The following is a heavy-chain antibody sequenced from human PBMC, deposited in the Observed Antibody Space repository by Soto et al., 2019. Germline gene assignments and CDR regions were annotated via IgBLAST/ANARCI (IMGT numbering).Heavy chain of an antibody. Sequence: EVQLVESGGGLVKPGGSLRLSCAASGFTFSSYSMNWVRQAPGKGLEWVSSISSSSSYIYYADSVKGRFTISRDNAKNSLYLQMDSLRAEDRAVYYCARDGCSGCQLHRMDVWGKGTTVTVSS. CDR2: ISSSSSYI. CDR3: ARDGCSGCQLHRMDV. CDR1: GFTFSSYS. V-gene: IGHV3-21*01. J-gene: IGHJ6*03. D-gene: IGHD2-2*01.